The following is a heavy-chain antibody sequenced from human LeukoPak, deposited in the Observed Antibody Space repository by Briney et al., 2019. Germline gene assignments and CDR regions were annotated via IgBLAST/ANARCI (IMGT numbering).Heavy chain of an antibody. V-gene: IGHV1-69*05. J-gene: IGHJ4*02. Sequence: SVKVSCKASGGTFTSYAISWVRQAPGQGLEWMGGLIPIFGTANYAQKFQGRVTITTDESTRTAYMELSSLRSEDTAVYYCARGSSSSGEIDYWGQGTLVTVSS. CDR3: ARGSSSSGEIDY. CDR2: LIPIFGTA. CDR1: GGTFTSYA. D-gene: IGHD6-6*01.